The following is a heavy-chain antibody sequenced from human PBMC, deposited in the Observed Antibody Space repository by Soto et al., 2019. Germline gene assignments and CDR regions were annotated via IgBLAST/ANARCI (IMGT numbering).Heavy chain of an antibody. V-gene: IGHV4-4*07. CDR3: ARDDGYSSGWYALDY. CDR2: IYYSGST. D-gene: IGHD6-19*01. Sequence: SETLYLTCSVSGGSISSYYWNWIRQPAGKGLEWLGRIYYSGSTNYNPSLKSRVTISVDTSKNQFSLKLSSVTAADTAVYYCARDDGYSSGWYALDYWGQGTLVTVSS. J-gene: IGHJ4*02. CDR1: GGSISSYY.